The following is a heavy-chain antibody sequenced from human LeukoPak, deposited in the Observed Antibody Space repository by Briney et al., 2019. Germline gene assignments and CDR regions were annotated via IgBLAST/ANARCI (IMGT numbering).Heavy chain of an antibody. V-gene: IGHV3-9*01. D-gene: IGHD6-19*01. CDR1: GFTFDDYA. CDR2: ISWNSGSI. CDR3: AKALYSGWFDY. Sequence: GGSLRLSCAASGFTFDDYAMHWVRQAPGKGLEWVSGISWNSGSIGYADSVKGRFTISRDNAKNSLYLQMDSLRAEDTALYYCAKALYSGWFDYWGQGTLVTVSS. J-gene: IGHJ4*02.